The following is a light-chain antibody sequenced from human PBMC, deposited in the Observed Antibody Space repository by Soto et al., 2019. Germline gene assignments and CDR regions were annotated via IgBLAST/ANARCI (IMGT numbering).Light chain of an antibody. J-gene: IGLJ3*02. V-gene: IGLV1-40*01. CDR1: NSNIGADYD. CDR3: QSYDTTLSGWV. CDR2: ANN. Sequence: QSVLTQPPSVSGAPGQRVTISCTGTNSNIGADYDVHWYQHLPGTAPKLLLYANNNRPSGVPDRFSGSRSGPSASLAITGLQAEDEADYFCQSYDTTLSGWVFGGGTKVTVL.